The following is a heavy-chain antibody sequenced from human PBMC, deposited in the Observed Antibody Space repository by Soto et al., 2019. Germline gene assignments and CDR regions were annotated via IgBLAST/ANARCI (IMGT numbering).Heavy chain of an antibody. CDR3: ASWSSGSATTGIDY. Sequence: WASVKVSCKASGGTFSSYAISWVRQAPGQGLEWMGGIIPIFGTANYAQKFQGRVTITADESTSTAYIELSSLRSEDTAVYYCASWSSGSATTGIDYCCQGTVLPVSS. CDR1: GGTFSSYA. V-gene: IGHV1-69*13. D-gene: IGHD2-15*01. J-gene: IGHJ4*02. CDR2: IIPIFGTA.